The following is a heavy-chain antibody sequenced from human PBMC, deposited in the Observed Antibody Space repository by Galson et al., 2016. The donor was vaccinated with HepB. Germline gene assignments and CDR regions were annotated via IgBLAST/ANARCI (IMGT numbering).Heavy chain of an antibody. J-gene: IGHJ4*02. CDR1: GFTVSVNY. V-gene: IGHV3-53*01. CDR3: ARDGPVNDHYITGGHYYYVLDF. D-gene: IGHD3-10*02. CDR2: FYADENT. Sequence: SLRLSCAASGFTVSVNYMSWVRQAPGKGLEWVSVFYADENTYYADSVKGRFTTSRDTSKNTVYLQMDSLGVDDTATYYCARDGPVNDHYITGGHYYYVLDFWGQGSLVTVSS.